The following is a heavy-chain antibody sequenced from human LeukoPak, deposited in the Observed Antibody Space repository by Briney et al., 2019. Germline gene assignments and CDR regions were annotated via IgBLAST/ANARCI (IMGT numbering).Heavy chain of an antibody. D-gene: IGHD3-10*01. Sequence: WGSLRLSCAASGFTVSSNYMSWVRQAPGKGLEWVSVIYSGGSTYYADSVKGRFTISRDNSKNTLYLQMNSLRAEDTAVYYCASDGSGSASDWFDPWGQGTLVTVSS. J-gene: IGHJ5*02. CDR1: GFTVSSNY. V-gene: IGHV3-66*01. CDR2: IYSGGST. CDR3: ASDGSGSASDWFDP.